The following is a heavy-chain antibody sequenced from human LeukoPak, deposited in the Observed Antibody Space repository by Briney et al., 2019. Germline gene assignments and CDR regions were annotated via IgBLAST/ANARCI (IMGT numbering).Heavy chain of an antibody. J-gene: IGHJ4*02. CDR1: GGSISSYY. CDR3: ARHSSGWYLLRQKQYYFDY. CDR2: IYYSGST. D-gene: IGHD6-19*01. V-gene: IGHV4-59*08. Sequence: SETLSLTCTVSGGSISSYYWSWIRQPPGKGLEWIGYIYYSGSTNYNPSLKSRVTISVDTSKNQFFLKLSSVTAADTAVYYCARHSSGWYLLRQKQYYFDYWGQGTLVTVSS.